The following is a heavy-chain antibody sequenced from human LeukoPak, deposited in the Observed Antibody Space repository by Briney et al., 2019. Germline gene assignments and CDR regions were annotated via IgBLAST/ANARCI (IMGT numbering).Heavy chain of an antibody. V-gene: IGHV4-34*01. CDR1: GGSFSGYY. D-gene: IGHD1-26*01. CDR2: INHSGST. CDR3: ARLRWQLVGPYFDY. Sequence: PSETLSLTCAVYGGSFSGYYWSWIRQPPGKGLEWIGEINHSGSTNYNPSLKSRVTISVDTSKNQFSLRLSSVTATDTAVYYCARLRWQLVGPYFDYWGQGILVTVSS. J-gene: IGHJ4*02.